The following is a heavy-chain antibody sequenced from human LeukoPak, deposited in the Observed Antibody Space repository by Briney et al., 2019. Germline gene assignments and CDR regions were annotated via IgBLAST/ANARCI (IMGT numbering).Heavy chain of an antibody. CDR2: INSDGSST. V-gene: IGHV3-74*01. Sequence: GGSLRLSCAASGFTFSTSWMYWVRQAPGKRPFWVSRINSDGSSTNYADSVKGRFTISRDNAKNTLYLQLNSLRAEDTAVYYCARDRGWGTFDIWGQGTMVTVSS. CDR3: ARDRGWGTFDI. D-gene: IGHD3-16*01. J-gene: IGHJ3*02. CDR1: GFTFSTSW.